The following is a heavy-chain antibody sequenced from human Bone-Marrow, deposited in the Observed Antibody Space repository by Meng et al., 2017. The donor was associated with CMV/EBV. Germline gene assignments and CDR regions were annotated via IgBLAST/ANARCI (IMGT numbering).Heavy chain of an antibody. Sequence: SETLSLTCTVSGGSISSSSYYWGWIRQPPGKGLEWIGSIYYSGSTYYNPSLKSRVTISVDTSKNQFSLKLSSVTAADTAVYYCARRPAAVSGTSPFDYCGEGTLVTFSS. V-gene: IGHV4-39*01. CDR1: GGSISSSSYY. CDR3: ARRPAAVSGTSPFDY. D-gene: IGHD6-19*01. CDR2: IYYSGST. J-gene: IGHJ4*02.